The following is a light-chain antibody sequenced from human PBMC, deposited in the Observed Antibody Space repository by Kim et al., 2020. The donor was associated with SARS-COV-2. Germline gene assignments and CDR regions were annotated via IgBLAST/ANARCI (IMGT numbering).Light chain of an antibody. CDR2: KAS. CDR1: QGIRTS. CDR3: QQHEAYPWT. Sequence: SASVGDRVTITCRASQGIRTSLAWYQQKPGKAPKLLIYKASNVETGVPSRFSGSGSGTEFTLTVSSLQPDDFATYYCQQHEAYPWTFGQGTKLEIK. V-gene: IGKV1-5*03. J-gene: IGKJ1*01.